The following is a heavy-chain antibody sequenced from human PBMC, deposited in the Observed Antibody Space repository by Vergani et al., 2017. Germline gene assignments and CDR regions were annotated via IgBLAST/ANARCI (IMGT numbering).Heavy chain of an antibody. CDR3: AIDTYCSGGNCYQARFDP. Sequence: EVQLVESGGGLVKPGGSLRLSCAASGFTFSSYSMNWVRQAPGKGLEWVSSISSSSSYIYYADSVKGRFTISRDNAKNSLYLQMNSLRAEDTAVYYCAIDTYCSGGNCYQARFDPWGQGTLVTVSS. J-gene: IGHJ5*02. CDR2: ISSSSSYI. V-gene: IGHV3-21*01. CDR1: GFTFSSYS. D-gene: IGHD2-15*01.